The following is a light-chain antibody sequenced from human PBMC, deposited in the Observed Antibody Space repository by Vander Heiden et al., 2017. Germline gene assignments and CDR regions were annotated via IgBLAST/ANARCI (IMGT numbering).Light chain of an antibody. V-gene: IGKV1-33*01. CDR2: DAS. CDR1: QDISNY. J-gene: IGKJ4*01. Sequence: DIQMTQSPSSLSASVGDRVTITCQASQDISNYLNWYQQKPGKAPKLLIDDASNLETGVPSRFSGSGSWTDFTFTISSLQPEDIATYHCQQYDNLPLTFGGGTKVESK. CDR3: QQYDNLPLT.